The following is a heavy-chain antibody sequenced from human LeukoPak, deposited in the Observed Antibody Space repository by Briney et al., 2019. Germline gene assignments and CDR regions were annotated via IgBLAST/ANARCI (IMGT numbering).Heavy chain of an antibody. CDR1: GFTFSSYA. V-gene: IGHV3-30-3*01. Sequence: PGRSLRLSCAASGFTFSSYAMHWVRQAPGKGLEWVAVISYDGSNKYYADSVKGRFTISRDNSKNTLYLQMNSLRAEDTAVYYCARDGTSSGWYDYYFDYWGQGTLVTVSS. CDR3: ARDGTSSGWYDYYFDY. J-gene: IGHJ4*02. D-gene: IGHD6-19*01. CDR2: ISYDGSNK.